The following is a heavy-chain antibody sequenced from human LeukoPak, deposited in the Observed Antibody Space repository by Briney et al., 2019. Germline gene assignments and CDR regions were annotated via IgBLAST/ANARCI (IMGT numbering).Heavy chain of an antibody. CDR1: GYTFTSYD. Sequence: ASVKVSCKASGYTFTSYDINWVRQATGQGLEWMGWMNPNSGNTGYAQKFQGRVTMTRNTSISTAYMELSSLRSEDTAVYYCARPHSSGWEDAFDIWGQGTMVTVSS. V-gene: IGHV1-8*01. D-gene: IGHD6-19*01. CDR3: ARPHSSGWEDAFDI. CDR2: MNPNSGNT. J-gene: IGHJ3*02.